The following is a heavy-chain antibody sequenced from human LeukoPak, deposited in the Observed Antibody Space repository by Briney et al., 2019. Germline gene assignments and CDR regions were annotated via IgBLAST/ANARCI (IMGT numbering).Heavy chain of an antibody. CDR2: IKQDGSEK. CDR3: ARPGYSYGPGVY. Sequence: GGSLILSCAASGFTFSIYWMSRVRQAPGKGLEWVANIKQDGSEKYYVDSVKGRFTISRDNAKNSLYLQMNSLRAEDTAVYYCARPGYSYGPGVYRGQGTLVTVSS. V-gene: IGHV3-7*03. J-gene: IGHJ4*02. CDR1: GFTFSIYW. D-gene: IGHD5-18*01.